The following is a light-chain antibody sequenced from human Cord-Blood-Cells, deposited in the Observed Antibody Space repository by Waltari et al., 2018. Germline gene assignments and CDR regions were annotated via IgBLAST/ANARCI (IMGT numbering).Light chain of an antibody. CDR3: QQSYITPLT. Sequence: DITMTQSPSSLSASVGDRVTITCRARQSISSYLNWYQQKPGNAPKLLIYAASSLQSVIPSRFSGSGSGTDFTLTISSLQPEDFATYYCQQSYITPLTIGGGTKVEIK. V-gene: IGKV1-39*01. CDR2: AAS. J-gene: IGKJ4*01. CDR1: QSISSY.